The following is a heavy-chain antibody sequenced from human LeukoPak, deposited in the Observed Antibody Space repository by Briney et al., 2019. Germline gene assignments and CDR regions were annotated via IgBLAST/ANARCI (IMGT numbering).Heavy chain of an antibody. CDR2: IHKSGTIT. Sequence: GGSLRLSCAASGFSFSTYSMNWVRQAPGKGLEWVPYIHKSGTITYYRDSVKGRFTISRDDAKNSLYLQMNSLRDEDTAVYYCARDPHALDFWGQGTLVTVSS. J-gene: IGHJ4*02. V-gene: IGHV3-48*02. CDR3: ARDPHALDF. CDR1: GFSFSTYS.